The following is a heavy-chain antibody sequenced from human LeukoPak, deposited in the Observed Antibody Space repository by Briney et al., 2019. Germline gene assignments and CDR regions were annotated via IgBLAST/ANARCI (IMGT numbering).Heavy chain of an antibody. CDR2: INPSGGST. Sequence: ASVKVSCKASGYTFTGYYMHWVRQAPGQGLEWMGIINPSGGSTSYAQKFQGRVTMTRDTSTSTVYMELSSLRSEDTAVYYCARADYYYGSGSYYNSNWFDPWGQGTLVTVSS. CDR3: ARADYYYGSGSYYNSNWFDP. V-gene: IGHV1-46*01. D-gene: IGHD3-10*01. CDR1: GYTFTGYY. J-gene: IGHJ5*02.